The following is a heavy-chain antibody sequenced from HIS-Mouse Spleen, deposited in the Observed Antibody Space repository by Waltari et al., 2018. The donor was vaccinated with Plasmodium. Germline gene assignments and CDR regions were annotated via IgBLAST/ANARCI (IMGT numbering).Heavy chain of an antibody. V-gene: IGHV4-34*01. CDR2: INHSGST. Sequence: QVQLQQWGAGLLKPSETLSLTCAVYGGSFSGYYWRWIRQPPGKGLEWIGEINHSGSTNYNPSLRSRVTISVDTSKNQFALKLSSVTAADTAVYYGARVTSSGVYWYFDLWGRGTLVTVSS. J-gene: IGHJ2*01. D-gene: IGHD3-3*01. CDR3: ARVTSSGVYWYFDL. CDR1: GGSFSGYY.